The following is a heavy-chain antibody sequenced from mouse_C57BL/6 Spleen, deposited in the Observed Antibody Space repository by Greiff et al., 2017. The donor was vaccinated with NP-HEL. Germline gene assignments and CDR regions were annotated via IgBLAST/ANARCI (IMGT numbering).Heavy chain of an antibody. CDR2: IYPSDSET. Sequence: VQLQQSGAELVRPGSSVKLSCKASGYTFTSYWMDWVKQRPGQGLEWIGNIYPSDSETHYNQKFKDKATLTVDKSSSTAYMQLSSLTSEDSAVYYCAREYYGSSHSFDYWGQGTTLTVSS. CDR3: AREYYGSSHSFDY. J-gene: IGHJ2*01. V-gene: IGHV1-61*01. D-gene: IGHD1-1*01. CDR1: GYTFTSYW.